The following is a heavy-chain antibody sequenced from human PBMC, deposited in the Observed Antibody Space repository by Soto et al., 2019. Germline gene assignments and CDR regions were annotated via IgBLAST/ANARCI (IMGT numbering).Heavy chain of an antibody. V-gene: IGHV6-1*01. J-gene: IGHJ6*02. D-gene: IGHD6-19*01. CDR3: ARDFSGWTRYYYYYGMDV. Sequence: SWIRQSPSRGLEWLGRTYYRSKWYNDYAVSVKSRITINPDTSKNQFSLQLNSVTPEDTAVYYCARDFSGWTRYYYYYGMDVWGQGTTVTVSS. CDR2: TYYRSKWYN.